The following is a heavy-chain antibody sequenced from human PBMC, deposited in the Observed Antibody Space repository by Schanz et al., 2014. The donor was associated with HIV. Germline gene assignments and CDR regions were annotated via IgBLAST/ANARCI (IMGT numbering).Heavy chain of an antibody. CDR3: ARSLSGDYVVSFDY. CDR2: ISSSSSYI. V-gene: IGHV3-21*01. CDR1: GFTFSIYA. Sequence: EVQLLESGGGLVQPGGSLRLSCAASGFTFSIYAMSWVRQAPGKGLEWVSSISSSSSYIYYADSVKGRFTISRDNANNSLYLQMNSLRAEDTAVYYCARSLSGDYVVSFDYWGQGTLVTVSS. J-gene: IGHJ4*02. D-gene: IGHD4-17*01.